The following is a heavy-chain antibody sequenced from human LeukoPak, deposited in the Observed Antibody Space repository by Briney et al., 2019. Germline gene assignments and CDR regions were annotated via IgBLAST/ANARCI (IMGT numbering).Heavy chain of an antibody. D-gene: IGHD6-13*01. CDR2: FHHSGST. V-gene: IGHV4-38-2*02. Sequence: SETLSLTCSVSGYSISSGFYWDWIRQPPGKGLEWIGSFHHSGSTPYNPSLKSRVTISVDTSKNQFSLKLSSVTAADTAVYYCARSHSSSWYGSYYMDVWGKGTTVTISS. J-gene: IGHJ6*03. CDR1: GYSISSGFY. CDR3: ARSHSSSWYGSYYMDV.